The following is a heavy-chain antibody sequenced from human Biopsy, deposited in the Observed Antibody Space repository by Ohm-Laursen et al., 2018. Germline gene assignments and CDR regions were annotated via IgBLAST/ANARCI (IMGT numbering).Heavy chain of an antibody. D-gene: IGHD2/OR15-2a*01. V-gene: IGHV4-34*01. J-gene: IGHJ3*02. CDR1: GGSLSGYY. CDR3: AKNLAVSSYALDI. Sequence: TLSLTCAVSGGSLSGYYWNWIRQSPGKGLEWIGEINHRGFTSNNPSLKSRVTISVDTSKNQFSLKLGSVTAADTAVYYCAKNLAVSSYALDIWGQGTMVTVSS. CDR2: INHRGFT.